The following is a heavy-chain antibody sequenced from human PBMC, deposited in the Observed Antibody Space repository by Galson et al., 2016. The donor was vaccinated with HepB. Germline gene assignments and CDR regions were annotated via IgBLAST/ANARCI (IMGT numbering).Heavy chain of an antibody. D-gene: IGHD6-13*01. CDR2: IYLADSDP. CDR3: ARGHYSRWLSWYDL. CDR1: GHNVTNYW. V-gene: IGHV5-51*01. J-gene: IGHJ5*02. Sequence: QSGAEVKKPGESLKISCTVSGHNVTNYWIGWVRQMPGKSLEWMGIIYLADSDPRYSPSFQGQVSISVDKSIFPDYLHWNTLKASDTALYYCARGHYSRWLSWYDLWGQGTRVTVSS.